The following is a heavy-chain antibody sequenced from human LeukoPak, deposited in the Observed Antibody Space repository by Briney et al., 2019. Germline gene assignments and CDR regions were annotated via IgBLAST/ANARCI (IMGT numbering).Heavy chain of an antibody. Sequence: PGGSLRLSCEASGFTFSNYWMSWVRQAPGKGLEWVANIRTDGSEKYYVDSVKGRFTISRDNAKNSLYLQMNSLRAEDTAVYYCATYSSSNAREFQYWGQGTLVTVSS. CDR1: GFTFSNYW. D-gene: IGHD2-2*01. CDR2: IRTDGSEK. V-gene: IGHV3-7*01. J-gene: IGHJ1*01. CDR3: ATYSSSNAREFQY.